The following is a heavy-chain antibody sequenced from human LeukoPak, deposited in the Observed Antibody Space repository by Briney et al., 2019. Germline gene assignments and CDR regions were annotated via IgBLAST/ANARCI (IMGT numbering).Heavy chain of an antibody. CDR3: ARGSSGSGSQSSVDFDY. CDR2: IYYSGST. D-gene: IGHD3-10*01. Sequence: SETLSLTCTVSGGSISSYYWSWIRQPPGKGLEWIGYIYYSGSTNYNPSLKSRVTISVDTSKNQFSLKLSSVTAADTAAYYCARGSSGSGSQSSVDFDYWGQGTLVTVSS. V-gene: IGHV4-59*12. CDR1: GGSISSYY. J-gene: IGHJ4*02.